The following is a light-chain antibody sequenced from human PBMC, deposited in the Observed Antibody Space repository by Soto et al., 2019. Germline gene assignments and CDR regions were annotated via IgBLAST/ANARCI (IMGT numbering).Light chain of an antibody. J-gene: IGKJ3*01. CDR3: QQYGASPFT. CDR2: GAS. Sequence: IVMTQSPATLSVSPGERATLSCRASQNIYSNVAWYQQKPGRTPTLLIYGASTRATGIPDRFSATGSGTDFSLTISSVEPEDFAVYYCQQYGASPFTFGPGTRVEI. CDR1: QNIYSN. V-gene: IGKV3D-15*01.